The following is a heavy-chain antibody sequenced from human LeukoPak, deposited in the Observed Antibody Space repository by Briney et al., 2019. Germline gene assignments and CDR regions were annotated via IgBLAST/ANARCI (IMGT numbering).Heavy chain of an antibody. CDR1: GFTFDDYA. V-gene: IGHV3-9*01. J-gene: IGHJ6*02. CDR3: ARDHYDYYGMDV. CDR2: ISWNSGSI. Sequence: GGSLRLSCAASGFTFDDYAMHWVRQAPGKGLEWVSGISWNSGSIGYADSVKGRFTISRDNAKNSLYLQMNSLRAEDTAVYYCARDHYDYYGMDVWGQGTTVTVSS.